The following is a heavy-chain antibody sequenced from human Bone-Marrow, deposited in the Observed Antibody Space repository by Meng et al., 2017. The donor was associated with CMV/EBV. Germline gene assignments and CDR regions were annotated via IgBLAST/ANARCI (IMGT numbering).Heavy chain of an antibody. J-gene: IGHJ4*02. Sequence: GSLRLSCTVSGGSISSYYWSWIRQPPGKGLEWIGYIYYSGSTNYNPSLKSRVTISVDTSKNQFSLKLTSVTVADTAVYYCARIKISSSSYLFDYWGQGTLVTGYS. D-gene: IGHD6-6*01. V-gene: IGHV4-59*01. CDR2: IYYSGST. CDR1: GGSISSYY. CDR3: ARIKISSSSYLFDY.